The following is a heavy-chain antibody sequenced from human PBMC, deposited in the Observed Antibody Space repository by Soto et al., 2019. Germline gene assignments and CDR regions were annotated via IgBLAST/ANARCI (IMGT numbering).Heavy chain of an antibody. V-gene: IGHV4-31*03. Sequence: QVQLQESGPGLVKPSQTLSLTCTVSGGSISSGGYYWSWIRQHPGKGLEWIGYIYYSGSTHYNPSFKSRVTISVDTSKIQCSLKLSSVTAAETAVYYCARALTTVTLFDPWGQGTRVTVSS. D-gene: IGHD4-17*01. CDR3: ARALTTVTLFDP. CDR1: GGSISSGGYY. J-gene: IGHJ5*02. CDR2: IYYSGST.